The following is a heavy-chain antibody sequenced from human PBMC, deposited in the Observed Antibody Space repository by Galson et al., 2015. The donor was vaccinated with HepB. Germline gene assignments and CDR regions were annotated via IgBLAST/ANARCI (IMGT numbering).Heavy chain of an antibody. Sequence: SLRLSCAASGFTFSGSAMSWVRQAPGKGPEWVSVISGSGGTTYYADSVKGRFTISRDNSKNTLYLQMNSLRAEDTAVYYCAKEGGYIFGLADYWGQGVLVTVPS. V-gene: IGHV3-23*01. CDR2: ISGSGGTT. CDR3: AKEGGYIFGLADY. J-gene: IGHJ4*02. CDR1: GFTFSGSA. D-gene: IGHD3-3*02.